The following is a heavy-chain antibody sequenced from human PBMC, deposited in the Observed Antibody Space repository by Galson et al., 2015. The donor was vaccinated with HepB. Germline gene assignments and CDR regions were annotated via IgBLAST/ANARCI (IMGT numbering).Heavy chain of an antibody. CDR3: ARTMSGGDGYKVSFDY. CDR1: GGSFSGYY. D-gene: IGHD5-24*01. V-gene: IGHV4-34*01. Sequence: TLSLTCAVYGGSFSGYYWSWIRQPPRKGLEWIGEINHSGSTNYNPSLKSRVAISVDTSKNQFSLKLSSVTAADTAVYYCARTMSGGDGYKVSFDYWGQGTLVTVSS. CDR2: INHSGST. J-gene: IGHJ4*02.